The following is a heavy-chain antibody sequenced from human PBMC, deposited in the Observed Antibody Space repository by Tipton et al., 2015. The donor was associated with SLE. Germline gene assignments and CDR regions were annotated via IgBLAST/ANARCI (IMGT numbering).Heavy chain of an antibody. CDR1: GGSVSSGSYY. V-gene: IGHV4-61*01. CDR2: IYYSGST. J-gene: IGHJ3*02. CDR3: ARGGGSGWYNAFDI. Sequence: LRLSCTVSGGSVSSGSYYWSWIRQPPGKGLEWIGYIYYSGSTNYNPSLKSRVTISVDTSKNQFSLKLSSVTAADTAVYYCARGGGSGWYNAFDIWGQGTMVTVSS. D-gene: IGHD6-19*01.